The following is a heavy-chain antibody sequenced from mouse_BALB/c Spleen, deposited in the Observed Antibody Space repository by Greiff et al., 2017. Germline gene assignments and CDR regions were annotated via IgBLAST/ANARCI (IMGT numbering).Heavy chain of an antibody. D-gene: IGHD6-5*01. CDR3: DRVRAYNSGGWFDY. CDR2: IDPANGNT. Sequence: EVQLQQSGAELVKPGASVKLSCTASGFNIKDTYMHWVKQRPEQGLEWIGRIDPANGNTKYDPKFQGKATITADTSSNTAYLQLSSLTSEDTAVYFGDRVRAYNSGGWFDYWGQGTTVTVSA. V-gene: IGHV14-3*02. CDR1: GFNIKDTY. J-gene: IGHJ3*01.